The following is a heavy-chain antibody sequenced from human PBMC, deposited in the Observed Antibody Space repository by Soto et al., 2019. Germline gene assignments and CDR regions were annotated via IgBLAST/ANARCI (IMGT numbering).Heavy chain of an antibody. CDR3: AREPVGPDYAMDV. Sequence: GALRLSWVPSGFASSRYGMHWVHQTPGKGLEWVAVLGYDGGGRYYADSVRGRFTISRDNSKNTLYLQMDSLRGEATALYYCAREPVGPDYAMDVWGQGTTVTVSS. CDR2: LGYDGGGR. D-gene: IGHD1-26*01. V-gene: IGHV3-33*01. J-gene: IGHJ6*02. CDR1: GFASSRYG.